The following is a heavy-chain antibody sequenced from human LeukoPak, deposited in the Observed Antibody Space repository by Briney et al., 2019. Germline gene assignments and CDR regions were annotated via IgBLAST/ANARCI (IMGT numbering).Heavy chain of an antibody. CDR2: IKQDGSEK. V-gene: IGHV3-7*01. D-gene: IGHD6-19*01. Sequence: GGSLRLSCAASGFTFSSYWMSWVRQAPGKGLEWVANIKQDGSEKYYADSVKGRFTISRDNAKNSLYLQMNSLRAEDTAVYYCARDRDNVAGTRGYFGYWGQGTLVTVSS. J-gene: IGHJ4*02. CDR1: GFTFSSYW. CDR3: ARDRDNVAGTRGYFGY.